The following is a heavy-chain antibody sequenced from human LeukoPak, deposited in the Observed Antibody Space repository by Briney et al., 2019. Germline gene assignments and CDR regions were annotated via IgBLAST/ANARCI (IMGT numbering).Heavy chain of an antibody. CDR2: IYHSGST. V-gene: IGHV4-38-2*02. J-gene: IGHJ4*02. CDR3: ARLTEDSSSWYRFYFDY. CDR1: GYSISSGYY. Sequence: SETLSLTCTVSGYSISSGYYWGWIRQPPGKGLEWIGSIYHSGSTNYNPSLKSRVTISVDTSKNQFSLKLSSVTAADTAVYYCARLTEDSSSWYRFYFDYWGQGTLVTVSS. D-gene: IGHD6-13*01.